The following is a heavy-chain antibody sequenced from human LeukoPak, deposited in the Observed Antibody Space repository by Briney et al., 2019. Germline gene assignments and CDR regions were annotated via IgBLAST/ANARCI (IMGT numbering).Heavy chain of an antibody. J-gene: IGHJ4*02. D-gene: IGHD6-6*01. CDR2: ISYDGSNK. CDR3: AKDGGVGAARPLGFDY. Sequence: PGGSLRLSCAASGFTFSSYGMHWVRQAPGKGLEWVAVISYDGSNKYYADSVKGRFTISRDNSKNTLYLQINSQRAEDTAVYYCAKDGGVGAARPLGFDYWGQGTLVTVSS. CDR1: GFTFSSYG. V-gene: IGHV3-30*18.